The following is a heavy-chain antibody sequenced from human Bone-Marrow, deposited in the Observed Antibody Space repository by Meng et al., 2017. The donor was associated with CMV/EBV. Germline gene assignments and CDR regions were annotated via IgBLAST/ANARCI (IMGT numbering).Heavy chain of an antibody. J-gene: IGHJ6*02. CDR2: IKSKTDGGTT. Sequence: GGSLRLSCAASGFTFSNAWMSWVRQAPGKGLEWVGRIKSKTDGGTTDYAAPVKGRFTISRDDSKNTLYLQMNSLKTEDTAVYYCTTATPSTPSRYCSSSSCYYYYYYGMDFWGPGNTVNVSS. V-gene: IGHV3-15*01. CDR1: GFTFSNAW. D-gene: IGHD2-2*01. CDR3: TTATPSTPSRYCSSSSCYYYYYYGMDF.